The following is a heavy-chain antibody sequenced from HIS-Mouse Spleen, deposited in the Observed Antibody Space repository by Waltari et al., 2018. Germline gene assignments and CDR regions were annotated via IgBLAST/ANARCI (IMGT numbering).Heavy chain of an antibody. D-gene: IGHD6-13*01. V-gene: IGHV4-39*07. Sequence: QLQLPESGPGLVKPSETLSLTCTVSGGSISISSYYWGWLRQPPGKGLEWIGSIYYSGSTYYNPSLKSRVTISVDTSKNQFSLKLSSVTAADTAVYYCAREIPYSSSWYDWYFDLWGRGTLVTVSS. J-gene: IGHJ2*01. CDR2: IYYSGST. CDR3: AREIPYSSSWYDWYFDL. CDR1: GGSISISSYY.